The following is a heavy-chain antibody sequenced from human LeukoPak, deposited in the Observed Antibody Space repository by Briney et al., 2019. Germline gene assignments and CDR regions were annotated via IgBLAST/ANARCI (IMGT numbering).Heavy chain of an antibody. CDR2: IIPIFGTA. D-gene: IGHD2-15*01. Sequence: SVTVSCKASGGTFSSYAISWVRQAPGQGLEWMGGIIPIFGTANYAQKFQGRVTITADESTRTAYMELSSLRYEDTAVYYCARYCSGGSCPFDYWGEGTLVTVSS. V-gene: IGHV1-69*13. CDR1: GGTFSSYA. CDR3: ARYCSGGSCPFDY. J-gene: IGHJ4*02.